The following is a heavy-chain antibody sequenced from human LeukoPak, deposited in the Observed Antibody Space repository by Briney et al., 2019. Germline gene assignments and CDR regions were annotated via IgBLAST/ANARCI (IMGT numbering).Heavy chain of an antibody. D-gene: IGHD6-6*01. V-gene: IGHV4-59*01. CDR1: GGSISSYY. J-gene: IGHJ5*02. CDR2: IYYSGNT. CDR3: ARRGRASFGSGYSSSRGWFDP. Sequence: PSETLSLTCTVYGGSISSYYWSWIRQPPGKGLEWIGYIYYSGNTNYNPSLRSRVTISVDTSKNQFSLKLSSVTAADTAVYYCARRGRASFGSGYSSSRGWFDPWGQGTLVTVSS.